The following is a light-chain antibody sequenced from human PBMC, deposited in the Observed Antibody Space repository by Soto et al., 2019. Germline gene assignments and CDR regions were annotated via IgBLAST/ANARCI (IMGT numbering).Light chain of an antibody. CDR1: QSISSW. CDR3: QQYSSWLT. Sequence: DIQMTQSPSTLSASVGDRVTITCRASQSISSWLAWYQQKPGKAPNLLIYKASSLESGVPSRFSGSGSGTEFTLTISSLQHDDFATYYCQQYSSWLTFGGGTKVEIK. V-gene: IGKV1-5*03. CDR2: KAS. J-gene: IGKJ4*01.